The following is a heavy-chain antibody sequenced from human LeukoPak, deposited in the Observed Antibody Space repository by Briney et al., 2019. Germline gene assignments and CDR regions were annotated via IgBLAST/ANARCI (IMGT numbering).Heavy chain of an antibody. CDR2: IRNKVYGGTI. J-gene: IGHJ4*02. CDR1: GFNFGDYA. D-gene: IGHD3-10*01. CDR3: LRYYGSGSLSGY. V-gene: IGHV3-49*04. Sequence: GGSLRLSCTDSGFNFGDYAMGWVRQAPGKGLEWVGFIRNKVYGGTIEYAAAAKGRFTISRDDSKSIAFLQMDSLKTEDTAVYYCLRYYGSGSLSGYWGQGTLVTVSS.